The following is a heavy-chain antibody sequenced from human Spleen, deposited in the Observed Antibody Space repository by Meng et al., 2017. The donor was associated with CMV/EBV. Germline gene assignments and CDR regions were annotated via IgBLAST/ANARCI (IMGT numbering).Heavy chain of an antibody. CDR2: ISSSSSFI. D-gene: IGHD2-2*01. Sequence: LSLTCAASGFSFSAYEINWVRQAPGKGLEWVSSISSSSSFIYYGDSMKGRLTISRDNAENSLYLQMNGLRAEDTAVYYCARESSSSHALDVWGQGTTVTVSS. CDR3: ARESSSSHALDV. CDR1: GFSFSAYE. V-gene: IGHV3-21*06. J-gene: IGHJ6*02.